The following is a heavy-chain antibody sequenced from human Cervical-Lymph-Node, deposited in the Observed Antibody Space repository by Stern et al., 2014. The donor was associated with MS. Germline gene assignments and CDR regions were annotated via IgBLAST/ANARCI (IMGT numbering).Heavy chain of an antibody. D-gene: IGHD3-3*01. J-gene: IGHJ4*02. Sequence: QITLKESGPTLVKPTQTLTLTCNLSGVSLNISGVGVGWLRQPPGTALEWLALIYWDDARHYSPSLKSTLTSTKDTSKSQVVLTMTDMAPVDTATYYCAHDLGYWGQGTLVTVSS. CDR3: AHDLGY. CDR1: GVSLNISGVG. V-gene: IGHV2-5*02. CDR2: IYWDDAR.